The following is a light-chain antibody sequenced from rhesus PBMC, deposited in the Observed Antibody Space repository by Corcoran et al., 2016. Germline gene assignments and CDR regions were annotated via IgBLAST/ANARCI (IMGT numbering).Light chain of an antibody. J-gene: IGLJ1*01. V-gene: IGLV2-13*03. CDR3: CSHAASDIYI. CDR2: DVS. CDR1: TSDIGAYDR. Sequence: QAAPTQSPSVSGSPGQSVTISCSGTTSDIGAYDRVSWYQQHPGKAPKLLIYDVSKRPSGVSARFSGFKSGSTASLTISGLQAGDEADYYCCSHAASDIYIFGVGTRLTFL.